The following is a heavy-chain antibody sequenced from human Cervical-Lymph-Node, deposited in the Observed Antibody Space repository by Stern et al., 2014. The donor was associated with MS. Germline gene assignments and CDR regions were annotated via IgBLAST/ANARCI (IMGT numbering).Heavy chain of an antibody. Sequence: QVQLVQSGAEAKAPGASMKVSCRASGYIFTDYYLHWVRQAPGQGLEWLGWINPNSGGTNYAQNFQGRVTMTRDTSISTAYMELRWLGYADTAVYYCARGSGTAYDLRGDYWGQGTLVTVSS. V-gene: IGHV1-2*02. J-gene: IGHJ4*01. CDR3: ARGSGTAYDLRGDY. CDR1: GYIFTDYY. D-gene: IGHD3-3*01. CDR2: INPNSGGT.